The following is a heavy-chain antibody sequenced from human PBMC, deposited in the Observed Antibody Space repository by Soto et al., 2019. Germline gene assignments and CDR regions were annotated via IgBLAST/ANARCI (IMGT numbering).Heavy chain of an antibody. D-gene: IGHD3-3*01. CDR2: IKSKTDGGTT. Sequence: KPGGSLRLSCAASGFTFSNAWMSWVRQAPGKGLEWVGRIKSKTDGGTTDYAAPVKGRFTISRDDSKNTLYLQMNSLKTEDTAVYYCTTGSASYYDFWSGYLRGGAFDIWGQGTMVTVSS. CDR1: GFTFSNAW. V-gene: IGHV3-15*01. J-gene: IGHJ3*02. CDR3: TTGSASYYDFWSGYLRGGAFDI.